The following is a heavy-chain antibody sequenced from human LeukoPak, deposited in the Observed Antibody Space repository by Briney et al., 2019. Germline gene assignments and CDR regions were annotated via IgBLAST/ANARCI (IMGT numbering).Heavy chain of an antibody. CDR3: SREGEGEDGTGHHNWYFDL. Sequence: ASVKVSCKASGYTFTGYYMHWVRQAPGQGLEWMGWINPNSGGTNYAQKFQGRVTMTRDTSISTAYMEVRSLRSDDTAMYYCSREGEGEDGTGHHNWYFDLWGRGTLVTVSS. CDR2: INPNSGGT. J-gene: IGHJ2*01. CDR1: GYTFTGYY. V-gene: IGHV1-2*02. D-gene: IGHD2-8*02.